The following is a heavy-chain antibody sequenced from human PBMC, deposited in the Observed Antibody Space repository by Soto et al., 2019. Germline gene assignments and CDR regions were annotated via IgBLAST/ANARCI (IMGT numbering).Heavy chain of an antibody. CDR3: AKDGNSYGSDY. V-gene: IGHV3-23*04. CDR2: ISGIGGST. J-gene: IGHJ4*02. D-gene: IGHD5-18*01. Sequence: VQLVESGGGLVKPGGSLRLSCAASGFTFSRYAMSWVRQAPGKGLEWVSSISGIGGSTYYADSVKGRFTISRDNSKNALYLQMNSLRAEDSAVFYCAKDGNSYGSDYWGQGTLVTVSP. CDR1: GFTFSRYA.